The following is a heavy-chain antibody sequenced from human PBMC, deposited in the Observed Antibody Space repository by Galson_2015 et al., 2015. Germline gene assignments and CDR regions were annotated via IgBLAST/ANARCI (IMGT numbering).Heavy chain of an antibody. CDR2: ITSTGDTT. J-gene: IGHJ6*03. V-gene: IGHV3-48*03. Sequence: SLRLSCAASAFAFSIYEMNWIRQAPGKGLEWVSYITSTGDTTYYADSVKGRFTVSRDNAKNSLFLQMNSLRAEDTALYYCAKTTVAAGRSWYMDAWGKGTTVTVSS. CDR3: AKTTVAAGRSWYMDA. D-gene: IGHD4-23*01. CDR1: AFAFSIYE.